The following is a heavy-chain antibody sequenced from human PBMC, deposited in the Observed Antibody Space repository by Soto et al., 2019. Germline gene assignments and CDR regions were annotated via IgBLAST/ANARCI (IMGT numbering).Heavy chain of an antibody. CDR1: GGTFSSYT. CDR2: IIPILGIP. Sequence: QVQLVQSGAEVKKPGSSVKVSCKASGGTFSSYTISWVRQAPGQGLEWMGRIIPILGIPNYAQKFQGRVTITXXKSTSTAYMELSSLRSEDTAVYYCARFRGSYGMDVWGQGTTVTVSS. D-gene: IGHD3-10*01. CDR3: ARFRGSYGMDV. J-gene: IGHJ6*02. V-gene: IGHV1-69*02.